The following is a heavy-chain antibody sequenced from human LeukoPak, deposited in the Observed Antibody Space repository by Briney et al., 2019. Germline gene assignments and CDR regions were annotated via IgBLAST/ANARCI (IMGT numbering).Heavy chain of an antibody. V-gene: IGHV1-2*06. CDR2: INPNSGDT. J-gene: IGHJ4*02. D-gene: IGHD4-17*01. Sequence: ASVKVSCKASGYTFTDCYMYWVRQAPGQGLEWMGRINPNSGDTFYAQKFQGRVTMTRDTSISTAYMELSRLRSDDTAVYYCARVMKATVRTSNFDYWGQGTLVTVSS. CDR3: ARVMKATVRTSNFDY. CDR1: GYTFTDCY.